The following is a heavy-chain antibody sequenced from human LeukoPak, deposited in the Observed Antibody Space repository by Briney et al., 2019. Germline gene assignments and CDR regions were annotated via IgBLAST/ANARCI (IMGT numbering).Heavy chain of an antibody. CDR2: IYYSGST. CDR1: GGSISSGGYY. Sequence: TASETLSLTCTVSGGSISSGGYYWSWIRQHPGKGLEWIGYIYYSGSTYYNPSLKSRVTISVDTSKNQFSLKLSSVTAAHTAVYYCARETYYYDSSGYYYAFDYWGQGTLVTVSS. V-gene: IGHV4-31*03. D-gene: IGHD3-22*01. J-gene: IGHJ4*02. CDR3: ARETYYYDSSGYYYAFDY.